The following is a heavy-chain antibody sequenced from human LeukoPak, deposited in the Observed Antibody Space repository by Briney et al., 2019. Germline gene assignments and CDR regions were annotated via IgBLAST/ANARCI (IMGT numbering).Heavy chain of an antibody. V-gene: IGHV1-69*13. CDR2: IIPIFGTA. CDR1: GYTFTIYG. Sequence: VASVKVSCKASGYTFTIYGISWVRQAPGQGLEWMGGIIPIFGTANYAQKFQGRVTITADESTSTAYMELSSLRSEDTAVYYCARMGDYYDSSDYWGQGTLVTVSS. CDR3: ARMGDYYDSSDY. D-gene: IGHD3-22*01. J-gene: IGHJ4*02.